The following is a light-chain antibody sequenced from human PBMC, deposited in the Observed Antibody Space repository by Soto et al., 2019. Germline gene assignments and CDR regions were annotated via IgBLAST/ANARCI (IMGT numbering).Light chain of an antibody. V-gene: IGLV1-51*01. CDR3: GTWDSSLTGVV. CDR2: DDE. Sequence: QSVLTQPPSVSAAPGQKVTISCSGRSSNIENNYVSWYQQFPGTAPKLLIYDDEKRPSGIPDRFSGSKSGSSATLGITGLQTGDEADYYCGTWDSSLTGVVFGGGTQLTVL. J-gene: IGLJ3*02. CDR1: SSNIENNY.